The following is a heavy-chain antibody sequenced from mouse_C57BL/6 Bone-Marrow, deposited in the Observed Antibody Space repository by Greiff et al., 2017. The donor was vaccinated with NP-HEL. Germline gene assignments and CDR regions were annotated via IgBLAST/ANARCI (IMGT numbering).Heavy chain of an antibody. CDR1: GYSITSGYY. D-gene: IGHD2-2*01. Sequence: EVKLQESGPGLVKPSQSLSLTCSVTGYSITSGYYWNWIRQFPGNKLEWMGYISYDGSNNYNPSLKNRISITRDTSKNQFFLKLNSVTTEDTATYYCARELWLRRFGYFDYWGQGTTLTVSS. CDR3: ARELWLRRFGYFDY. V-gene: IGHV3-6*01. CDR2: ISYDGSN. J-gene: IGHJ2*01.